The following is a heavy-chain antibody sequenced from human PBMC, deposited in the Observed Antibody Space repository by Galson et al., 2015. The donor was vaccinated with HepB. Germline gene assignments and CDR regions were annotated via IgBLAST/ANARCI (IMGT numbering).Heavy chain of an antibody. D-gene: IGHD1-26*01. CDR3: ARGSGDFDY. V-gene: IGHV1-18*04. J-gene: IGHJ4*02. CDR2: ISSYNGDT. CDR1: GYTFTNYD. Sequence: SCKASGYTFTNYDITWVRQAPGQGLEWMGWISSYNGDTNYAQKFQGRVTMTTDTSTTTAYLELTSLKSDDTAVYYCARGSGDFDYWGQGTLVTVSS.